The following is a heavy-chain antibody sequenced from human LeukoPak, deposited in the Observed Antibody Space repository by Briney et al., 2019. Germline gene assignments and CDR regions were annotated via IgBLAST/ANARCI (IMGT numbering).Heavy chain of an antibody. CDR2: FDPEDGET. CDR1: RYTLTELS. V-gene: IGHV1-24*01. J-gene: IGHJ4*02. CDR3: ATLMVRGVIIWWYFDY. D-gene: IGHD3-10*01. Sequence: ASVKVSCKVSRYTLTELSMHWVRQAPGKGLEWMGGFDPEDGETIYAQKFQGRVTMTEDTSTDTAYMELSSLRSEDTAVYYCATLMVRGVIIWWYFDYWGQGTLVTVSS.